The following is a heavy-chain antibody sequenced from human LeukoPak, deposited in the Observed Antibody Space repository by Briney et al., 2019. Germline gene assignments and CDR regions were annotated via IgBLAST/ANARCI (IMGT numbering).Heavy chain of an antibody. Sequence: ASVKVSRKASGYTFTSYGISWVRQAPGQGLEWMGWISAYNGNTNYAQKLQGRVTMTTDTSTSTAYMELRSLRSDDTAVYYCARVPIGLDAFDIWGQGTMVTVSS. CDR3: ARVPIGLDAFDI. V-gene: IGHV1-18*01. CDR1: GYTFTSYG. CDR2: ISAYNGNT. J-gene: IGHJ3*02. D-gene: IGHD3-10*01.